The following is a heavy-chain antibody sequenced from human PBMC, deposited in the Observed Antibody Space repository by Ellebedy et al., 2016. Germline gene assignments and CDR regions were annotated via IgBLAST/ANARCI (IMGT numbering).Heavy chain of an antibody. J-gene: IGHJ4*02. CDR3: AKGNAIPGPEPLDF. V-gene: IGHV3-66*01. CDR1: GFTVSGNY. Sequence: GESLKISCAASGFTVSGNYMSWVRQAPGKGLEWVLTLYSGGTILYADSVKGRFTISRDNSKNTLYLQMNSLTVEDTAVYYCAKGNAIPGPEPLDFWGQGTLITVSS. CDR2: LYSGGTI. D-gene: IGHD1-14*01.